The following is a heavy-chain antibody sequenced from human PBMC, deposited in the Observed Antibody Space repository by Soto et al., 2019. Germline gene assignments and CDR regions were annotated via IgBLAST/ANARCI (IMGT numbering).Heavy chain of an antibody. CDR3: AREKVGYSSGSYAWFDP. D-gene: IGHD3-10*01. J-gene: IGHJ5*02. V-gene: IGHV3-66*01. CDR1: GFTVNSKY. Sequence: GGSMELSCAASGFTVNSKYVSWVRQAPGKGLEWVSVIYSGGSTYYADSVKGRFIISRDNSKNTLCLQMNSLRAEDTAVYYCAREKVGYSSGSYAWFDPWGQGTLVTVSS. CDR2: IYSGGST.